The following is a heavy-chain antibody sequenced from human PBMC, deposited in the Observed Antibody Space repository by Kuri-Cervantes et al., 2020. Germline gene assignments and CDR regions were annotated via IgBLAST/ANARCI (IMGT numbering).Heavy chain of an antibody. CDR1: GFTFSSYG. V-gene: IGHV3-33*01. J-gene: IGHJ4*02. Sequence: GGSLRLSCAASGFTFSSYGMHWVRQAPGKGPEWVAVIWYDGSNKYYADSVKGRFTISRDNSKNTLYLQMNSLRAEDTAVYYCAREAPGSSSYVFDYWGQGTLVTVSS. CDR3: AREAPGSSSYVFDY. CDR2: IWYDGSNK. D-gene: IGHD2-15*01.